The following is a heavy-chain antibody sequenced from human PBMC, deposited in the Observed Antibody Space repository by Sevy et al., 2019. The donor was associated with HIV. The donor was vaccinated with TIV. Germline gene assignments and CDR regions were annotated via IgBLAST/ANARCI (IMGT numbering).Heavy chain of an antibody. J-gene: IGHJ6*02. CDR2: ISYDGSNK. Sequence: GGSLRLSCAASGFTFSSYAMHWVRQAPGKGLEWVAVISYDGSNKYYADFVKGRFTISRDNSKNTLYLQMNGLRAEDTAGYYCARGGSGGGFTIFGVVSGMDVWGQGTTVTVSS. V-gene: IGHV3-30-3*01. CDR3: ARGGSGGGFTIFGVVSGMDV. CDR1: GFTFSSYA. D-gene: IGHD3-3*01.